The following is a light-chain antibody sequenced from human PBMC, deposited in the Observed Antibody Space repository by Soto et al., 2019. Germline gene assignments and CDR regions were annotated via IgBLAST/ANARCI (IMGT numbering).Light chain of an antibody. Sequence: QSVLTQPASVSGSPGQSITISCTGTSSDVGGYNYVSWYQQHPGKAPKLMIYDVTNRPSGVSDRFSGSKSGNTASLSISGLQAEDEDDYYCSSYTSSSINWLFGGGTKVTVL. CDR3: SSYTSSSINWL. CDR1: SSDVGGYNY. CDR2: DVT. J-gene: IGLJ3*02. V-gene: IGLV2-14*03.